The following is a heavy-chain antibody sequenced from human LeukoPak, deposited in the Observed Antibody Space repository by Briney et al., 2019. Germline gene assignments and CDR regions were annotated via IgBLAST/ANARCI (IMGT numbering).Heavy chain of an antibody. D-gene: IGHD4-17*01. CDR3: ARLALGRDGDYPNGDY. J-gene: IGHJ4*02. V-gene: IGHV5-51*01. CDR1: GYSFTSYW. Sequence: GESLKISCKGSGYSFTSYWIGWVRQMPGKGLEWMGIIHPGDSDTRYSPSFQGQVTISADKSISTAYLQWSSLKASDTAMYYCARLALGRDGDYPNGDYWGQGTLVTVSS. CDR2: IHPGDSDT.